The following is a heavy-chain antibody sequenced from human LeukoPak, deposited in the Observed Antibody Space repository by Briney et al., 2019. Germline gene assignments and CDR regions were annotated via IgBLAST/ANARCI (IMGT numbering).Heavy chain of an antibody. CDR3: ARVAEPLIVVVITGPFDY. D-gene: IGHD3-22*01. Sequence: GASVKVSCKASGYTFTGYYMHWVRQAPGQGLEWMGWINPNSGGTNYAQKFQGRVTMTRDTSISTAYMELSRLRSDDTAVYYCARVAEPLIVVVITGPFDYWGQGTLVTVSS. CDR2: INPNSGGT. CDR1: GYTFTGYY. J-gene: IGHJ4*02. V-gene: IGHV1-2*02.